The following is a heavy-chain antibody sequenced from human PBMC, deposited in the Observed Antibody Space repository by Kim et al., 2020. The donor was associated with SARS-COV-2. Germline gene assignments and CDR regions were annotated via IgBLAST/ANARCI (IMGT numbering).Heavy chain of an antibody. J-gene: IGHJ4*02. Sequence: GGSLRLSCAASGFTFSGYAMNWVRQAPGKGLEWVSVIGIAGNTAYADFVKGRFTVSRDNSKNTLYLQMNSLRAEDTAIYYCAKDGPGARFLDFWGQGTLVTASS. CDR3: AKDGPGARFLDF. CDR2: IGIAGNT. V-gene: IGHV3-23*01. D-gene: IGHD3-10*01. CDR1: GFTFSGYA.